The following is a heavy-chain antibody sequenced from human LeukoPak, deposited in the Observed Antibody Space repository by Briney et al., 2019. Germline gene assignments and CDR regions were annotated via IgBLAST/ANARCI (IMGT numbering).Heavy chain of an antibody. CDR3: ARGDGVGRTNGGYYFAY. CDR2: IYYDGSKT. V-gene: IGHV3-33*01. CDR1: GFIFSNYG. D-gene: IGHD2-8*01. J-gene: IGHJ4*02. Sequence: PGGSLRLSCAASGFIFSNYGMHWVRQAPGKGLEWVAVIYYDGSKTYYADSVKGRFTISRDNAKNSLYLQTNSLRAEDTAMYYCARGDGVGRTNGGYYFAYWGQGTLVTVSS.